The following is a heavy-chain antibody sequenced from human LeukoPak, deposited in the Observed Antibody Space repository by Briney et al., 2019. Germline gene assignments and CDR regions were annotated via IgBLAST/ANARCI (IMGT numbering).Heavy chain of an antibody. CDR2: ISYDGSNR. CDR1: GFTFRSYG. CDR3: AKDQAGAVAAYYFDY. Sequence: GGSLRLSCAASGFTFRSYGMHGVRQAPGKGLEWVAVISYDGSNRYYADSVKGRFTISRDNSKNTLYLQMNSLRAEDTAVYYCAKDQAGAVAAYYFDYWGQGTLVTVSS. V-gene: IGHV3-30*18. J-gene: IGHJ4*02. D-gene: IGHD6-19*01.